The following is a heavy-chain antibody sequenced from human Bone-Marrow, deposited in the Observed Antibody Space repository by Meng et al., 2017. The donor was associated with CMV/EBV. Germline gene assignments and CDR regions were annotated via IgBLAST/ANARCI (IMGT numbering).Heavy chain of an antibody. J-gene: IGHJ4*02. D-gene: IGHD3-22*01. V-gene: IGHV4-38-2*01. CDR3: ARILYDSSGYPDY. CDR2: IYHSGST. Sequence: GSLRLSCAASGFTFSGYSMNWVRQAPGKGLEWIGSIYHSGSTYYNPSLKSRVTISVDTSKNQFSLKLSSVTAADTAVYYCARILYDSSGYPDYWGQGTLVTVSS. CDR1: GFTFSGYS.